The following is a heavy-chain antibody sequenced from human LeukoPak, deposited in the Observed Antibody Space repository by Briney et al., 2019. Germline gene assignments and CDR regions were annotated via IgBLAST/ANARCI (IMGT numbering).Heavy chain of an antibody. D-gene: IGHD5-24*01. V-gene: IGHV1-69*13. J-gene: IGHJ2*01. Sequence: ASVTVSCKASGGTFSSYAISWVRQAPGQGLEWMGGIIPIFGTANYAQKFQGRVTITADESTSTAYMELSSLRSEDTAVYYCAREPGRDGYNQDWYFDLWGRGTLVTVSS. CDR2: IIPIFGTA. CDR3: AREPGRDGYNQDWYFDL. CDR1: GGTFSSYA.